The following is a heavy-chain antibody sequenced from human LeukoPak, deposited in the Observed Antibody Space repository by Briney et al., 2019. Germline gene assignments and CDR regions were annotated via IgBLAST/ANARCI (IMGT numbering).Heavy chain of an antibody. J-gene: IGHJ3*02. CDR2: MNPYTGNP. D-gene: IGHD1-1*01. CDR1: GYTFTSYD. Sequence: ASVKVSCKASGYTFTSYDVHWVRQATGQGLEGMGWMNPYTGNPGYAQKFQGRVTMTRDTSINTVYMEVGSLRSDDTAVYYCARDTTGTGSDSDAFDIWGQGTMVTVSS. V-gene: IGHV1-8*01. CDR3: ARDTTGTGSDSDAFDI.